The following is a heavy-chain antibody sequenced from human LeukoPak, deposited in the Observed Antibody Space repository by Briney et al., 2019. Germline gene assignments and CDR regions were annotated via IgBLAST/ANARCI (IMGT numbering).Heavy chain of an antibody. V-gene: IGHV1-69*05. D-gene: IGHD3-22*01. CDR2: IIPIFGTA. Sequence: GASVKLSCKVSGGTFSSYAISWVRQAPGQGLEWMGGIIPIFGTANYAQKFQGRVTITTGDSTSTAYIELRSLISEDTPVYYCATGDGGGGTMIVFVSLDYWGQGTLVTVSS. J-gene: IGHJ4*02. CDR3: ATGDGGGGTMIVFVSLDY. CDR1: GGTFSSYA.